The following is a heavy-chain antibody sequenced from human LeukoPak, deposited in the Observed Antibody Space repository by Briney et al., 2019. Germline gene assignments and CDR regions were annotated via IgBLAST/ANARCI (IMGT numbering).Heavy chain of an antibody. V-gene: IGHV3-23*01. CDR2: IPGSGGAT. D-gene: IGHD3-22*01. Sequence: PGGSLRLSCEASGFTFSSYAIRWVRQAPGTGLEWVSSIPGSGGATYYADSVRGRFSISRDSSKNTEYLQMNSLRDEDTAVYYCARARPWDSSRSYYFGMDVWGHGTTVTVSS. CDR1: GFTFSSYA. CDR3: ARARPWDSSRSYYFGMDV. J-gene: IGHJ6*02.